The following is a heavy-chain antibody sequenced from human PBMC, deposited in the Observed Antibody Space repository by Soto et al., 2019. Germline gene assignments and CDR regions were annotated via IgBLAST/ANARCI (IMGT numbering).Heavy chain of an antibody. Sequence: QVQLVQSGAEVKKPGSSLKVSCKASGGTFSTHGISWVRQAPGQGLEWMGGIIPVFETTNYAQKFQGRVTITADESTSTAHIEVTSLRSEDSAVYYCTTAGFRGVSFQHSVWWGQGTLVTVSS. CDR1: GGTFSTHG. V-gene: IGHV1-69*01. CDR2: IIPVFETT. CDR3: TTAGFRGVSFQHSVW. J-gene: IGHJ4*02. D-gene: IGHD2-8*02.